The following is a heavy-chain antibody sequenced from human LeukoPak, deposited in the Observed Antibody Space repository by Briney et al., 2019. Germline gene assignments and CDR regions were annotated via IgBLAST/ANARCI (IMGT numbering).Heavy chain of an antibody. CDR3: AMSVEMPPIPSFDY. V-gene: IGHV1-3*01. CDR2: VSAANNP. J-gene: IGHJ4*02. Sequence: GASVKVSCKTSGYIFSPHHIHWMRQAPGQGLELLGWVSAANNPEYSQKFQGRVVITRDASATTSYLELNSLRSEDTAVYYCAMSVEMPPIPSFDYWGQGTLVTVSS. CDR1: GYIFSPHH. D-gene: IGHD5-24*01.